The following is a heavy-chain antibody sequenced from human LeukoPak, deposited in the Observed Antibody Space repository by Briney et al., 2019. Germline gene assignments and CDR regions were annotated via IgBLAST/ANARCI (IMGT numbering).Heavy chain of an antibody. V-gene: IGHV3-30*14. CDR3: VRESERQTASDYFYYMGV. CDR1: GFTFSNYA. Sequence: GGSLRLSCEASGFTFSNYAMHWVRQAPGKEQQWVAVISLDGNNKKYAGSVNGRFTISRDDSKNTLFLQMNSLRTEDTAVYYCVRESERQTASDYFYYMGVWGKGTTVTVSS. CDR2: ISLDGNNK. D-gene: IGHD6-25*01. J-gene: IGHJ6*03.